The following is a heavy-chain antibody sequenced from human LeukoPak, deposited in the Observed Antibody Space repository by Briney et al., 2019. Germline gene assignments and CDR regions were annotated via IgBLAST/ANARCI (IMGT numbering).Heavy chain of an antibody. J-gene: IGHJ4*02. CDR1: GFTVSSNY. CDR2: MYTLGNT. D-gene: IGHD3-10*01. Sequence: GGSLRLSCAASGFTVSSNYMTWVRQAPGKGLEWVSVMYTLGNTYYADSVRGRFTISRDNSKNTLYLQMNSLRAEDTAVYYCAKSVYGSGSYYDYWGQGTLVTVSS. CDR3: AKSVYGSGSYYDY. V-gene: IGHV3-66*01.